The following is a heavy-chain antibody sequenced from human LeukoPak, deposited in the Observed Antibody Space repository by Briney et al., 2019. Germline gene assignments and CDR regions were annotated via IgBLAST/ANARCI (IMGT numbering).Heavy chain of an antibody. D-gene: IGHD2-15*01. J-gene: IGHJ3*02. CDR1: GYTFTSYA. Sequence: GASVKVSCKASGYTFTSYAISWVRQAPGQGLEWMGRISANNGDTNYAQKLRGRVTMTTDTSTSTAYMELTSLRSDDSAVYYCARCSGASCYNPFDMWGQGTMVTVSS. V-gene: IGHV1-18*04. CDR3: ARCSGASCYNPFDM. CDR2: ISANNGDT.